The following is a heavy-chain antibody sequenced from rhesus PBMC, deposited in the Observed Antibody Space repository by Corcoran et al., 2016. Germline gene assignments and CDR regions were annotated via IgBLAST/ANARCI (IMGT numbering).Heavy chain of an antibody. CDR1: GFTFSSSG. D-gene: IGHD6-31*01. CDR3: ARGASGAGDY. V-gene: IGHV3-22*01. J-gene: IGHJ4*01. CDR2: IETNGDTT. Sequence: EVQLVESGGGLVQPGGSLRLSCVVSGFTFSSSGFPWFRQAPGKGLQWVSAIETNGDTTLYTDSVKGRFSISRENAKNTLYLRMDSLRVEDTAVYYCARGASGAGDYWGQGVLVTVSS.